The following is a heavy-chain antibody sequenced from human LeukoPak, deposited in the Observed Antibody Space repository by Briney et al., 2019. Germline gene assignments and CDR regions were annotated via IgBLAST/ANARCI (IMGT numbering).Heavy chain of an antibody. V-gene: IGHV3-30*04. D-gene: IGHD1-14*01. CDR2: ISYDGSSR. CDR3: ATTGSFVFDY. J-gene: IGHJ4*02. Sequence: GGSLRLSCAVSGFTFSGHVMHWVRQAPGKGLEWVATISYDGSSRYYADSVKGPFTISRDNSKNTLYLQMHSLRPEDAAIYYCATTGSFVFDYWGQGTLVTVSS. CDR1: GFTFSGHV.